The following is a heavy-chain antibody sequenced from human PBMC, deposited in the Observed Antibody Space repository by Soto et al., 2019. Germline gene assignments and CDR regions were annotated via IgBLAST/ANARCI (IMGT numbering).Heavy chain of an antibody. Sequence: ASVKVSCKASGYIFTSYYTHWVRQAPGQGLEWMGWINPFDGSRMFAQSFQGRVTMTRDTSTSTVYMEVSSLRSEDTAVYYCSRVDPGETSPFDHWGQGTLLTVSS. CDR2: INPFDGSR. CDR3: SRVDPGETSPFDH. V-gene: IGHV1-46*03. CDR1: GYIFTSYY. J-gene: IGHJ4*02. D-gene: IGHD3-10*01.